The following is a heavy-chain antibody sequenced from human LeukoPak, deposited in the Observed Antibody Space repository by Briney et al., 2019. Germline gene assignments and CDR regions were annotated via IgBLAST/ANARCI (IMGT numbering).Heavy chain of an antibody. CDR1: GFTFSSYA. V-gene: IGHV3-15*01. J-gene: IGHJ4*02. D-gene: IGHD6-19*01. CDR3: TTDLSAVAGTFDY. CDR2: IKSKPDGGTT. Sequence: GGSLRLSCAASGFTFSSYAMSWVRQAPGKGLKWVGRIKSKPDGGTTDYAAPVKGRFTISRDDSRNTLYLQMNSLTSEDTAVYYCTTDLSAVAGTFDYWGQGTLVTVSS.